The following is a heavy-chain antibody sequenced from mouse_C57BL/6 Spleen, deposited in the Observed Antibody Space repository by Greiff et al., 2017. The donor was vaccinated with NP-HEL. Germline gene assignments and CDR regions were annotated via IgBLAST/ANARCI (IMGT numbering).Heavy chain of an antibody. Sequence: EVMLVESGGGLVQPGGSLSLSCAASGFTFTDYYMSWVRQPPGKALEWLGFIRNKANGYTTEYSASVKGRFTISRDNSQSILYLQMNALRAEDSATYYCARWDGAQAKGYAMDYWGQGTSVTVSS. J-gene: IGHJ4*01. CDR1: GFTFTDYY. V-gene: IGHV7-3*01. CDR2: IRNKANGYTT. D-gene: IGHD3-2*02. CDR3: ARWDGAQAKGYAMDY.